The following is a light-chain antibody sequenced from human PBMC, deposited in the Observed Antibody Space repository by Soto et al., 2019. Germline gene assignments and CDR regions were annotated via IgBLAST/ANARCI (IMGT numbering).Light chain of an antibody. Sequence: QSALTQPPSASGSPGQSVTISCTGTSSDLGGYNYVSWYQQHPGKAPKVMIYEVSKRPSGVPDRFSGSKSGNTASLTVSGLQAEDEADYYCSSYAGSNIVFGTGTKLTVL. V-gene: IGLV2-8*01. CDR1: SSDLGGYNY. CDR2: EVS. J-gene: IGLJ1*01. CDR3: SSYAGSNIV.